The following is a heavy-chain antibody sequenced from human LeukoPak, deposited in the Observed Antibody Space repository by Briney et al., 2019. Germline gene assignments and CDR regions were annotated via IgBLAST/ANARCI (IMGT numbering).Heavy chain of an antibody. V-gene: IGHV3-33*01. D-gene: IGHD6-19*01. CDR1: GFTFSSYG. CDR3: ARDLRALAVADYFDY. J-gene: IGHJ4*02. Sequence: GGSLRLSCAASGFTFSSYGMHWVRQAPGKGLEWVAVIWYDGSNKYYADSVKGRFTISRDNSKNTLYLQMNSLRAEDTAVYYCARDLRALAVADYFDYWGQGTLVTVSS. CDR2: IWYDGSNK.